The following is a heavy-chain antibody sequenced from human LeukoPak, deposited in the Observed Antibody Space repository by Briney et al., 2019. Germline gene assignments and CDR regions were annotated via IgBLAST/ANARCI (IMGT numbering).Heavy chain of an antibody. V-gene: IGHV5-51*01. D-gene: IGHD6-13*01. J-gene: IGHJ4*02. CDR2: IYPGDSDT. CDR1: GYSFISYW. CDR3: ARHEDSSSGTQDPYFDY. Sequence: PGASLLISCRGSGYSFISYWIGWVRQLPGKGLEWWGVIYPGDSDTRYSPSFQGQVTISADKSISTAYLQWSSLKASGTAMYYCARHEDSSSGTQDPYFDYWGQGTLVTVSS.